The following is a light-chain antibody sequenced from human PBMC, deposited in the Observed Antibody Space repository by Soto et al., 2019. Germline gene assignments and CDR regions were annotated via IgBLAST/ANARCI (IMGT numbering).Light chain of an antibody. CDR1: QSISSY. Sequence: DIQMTQSPSSLSASVGDRVTITCRASQSISSYLNWCQQKPGKAPKLLIYAASSLQSGVPSRFSGSGSETDFTHTSSSLQAEDFATYYCHQSYSTPPPFGQGTKLDIK. CDR3: HQSYSTPPP. V-gene: IGKV1-39*01. J-gene: IGKJ1*01. CDR2: AAS.